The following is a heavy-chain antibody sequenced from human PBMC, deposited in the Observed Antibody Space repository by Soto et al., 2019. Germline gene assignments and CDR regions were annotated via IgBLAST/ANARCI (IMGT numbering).Heavy chain of an antibody. J-gene: IGHJ1*01. CDR1: GFSLSTTGVG. Sequence: QITLKESGPTLVKPTQTLTLTCTFSGFSLSTTGVGVGWIRQPPGKALEWLALIYWDDDKRYSPSLKSRLTITKDTSKNQVVLTVTSMDPVDTATYYSARRGGFFQHWGQGTLVTASS. CDR2: IYWDDDK. CDR3: ARRGGFFQH. D-gene: IGHD3-10*01. V-gene: IGHV2-5*02.